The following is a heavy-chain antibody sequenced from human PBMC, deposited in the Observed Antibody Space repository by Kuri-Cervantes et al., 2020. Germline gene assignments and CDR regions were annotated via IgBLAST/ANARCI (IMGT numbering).Heavy chain of an antibody. V-gene: IGHV1-18*01. D-gene: IGHD6-19*01. J-gene: IGHJ5*02. CDR3: ARGSSGWYLGAWFDP. Sequence: ASVKVSCKASGYTFTSYGISWVRQAPGQGLEWMGWISAYNGNTNYAQKLQGRVTMTTDTSTSTAYMKLRSLRSDDTAVYYCARGSSGWYLGAWFDPWGQGTLVTVSS. CDR2: ISAYNGNT. CDR1: GYTFTSYG.